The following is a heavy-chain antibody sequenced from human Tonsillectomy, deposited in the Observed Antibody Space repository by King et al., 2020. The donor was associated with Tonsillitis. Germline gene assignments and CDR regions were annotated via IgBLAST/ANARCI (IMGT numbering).Heavy chain of an antibody. Sequence: LQLQESGPGLVKPSETLSLTCTVSGGSISSYYWSWIRQPPGKGLEWIGYIYYSGSTNYNPSLKSRVTISVDTSKNQFSLKLSSVTVADTAVYYCARDQNYYDSSGYYRGGFDYWGQGTLVTVSS. CDR1: GGSISSYY. V-gene: IGHV4-59*01. J-gene: IGHJ4*02. D-gene: IGHD3-22*01. CDR3: ARDQNYYDSSGYYRGGFDY. CDR2: IYYSGST.